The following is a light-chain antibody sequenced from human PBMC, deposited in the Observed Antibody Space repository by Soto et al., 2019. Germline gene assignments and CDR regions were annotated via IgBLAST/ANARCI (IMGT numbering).Light chain of an antibody. CDR1: QGVGIT. J-gene: IGKJ1*01. CDR2: DAS. V-gene: IGKV3-15*01. Sequence: ELVLTQSPATLSFSPMEMATLSCSSSQGVGITLASYQQEPGRAPRLLIYDASTRATGIPARFSGSGSGTVFTLTISSLQSADFGVYYCQKYHNWPQKFGQGTKVDIK. CDR3: QKYHNWPQK.